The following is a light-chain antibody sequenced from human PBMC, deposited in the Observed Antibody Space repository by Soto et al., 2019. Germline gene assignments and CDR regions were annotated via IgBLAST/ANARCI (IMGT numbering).Light chain of an antibody. CDR1: QGIRND. Sequence: AIQMTQSPSSLSASVGDRVTITCRASQGIRNDLHWFQQKPGKAPRLLIYAASHLQNGVPSRFSGGGFGTDFSLTISSLQPEDFATYYCLQDYNFRTFGQGTKVEI. CDR3: LQDYNFRT. J-gene: IGKJ1*01. V-gene: IGKV1-6*01. CDR2: AAS.